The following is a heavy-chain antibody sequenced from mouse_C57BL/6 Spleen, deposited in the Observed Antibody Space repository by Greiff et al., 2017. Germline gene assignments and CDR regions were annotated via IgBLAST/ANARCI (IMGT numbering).Heavy chain of an antibody. J-gene: IGHJ4*01. CDR1: GYTFTSYT. Sequence: VQLQESGAELARPGASVKMSCKASGYTFTSYTMHWVKQRPGQGLEWIGYINPSSGYTKYNQKFKDKATLTADKSSSTAYMQLSSLTSEDSAVYYGARRDEYYAMDYWGQGTSVTVSS. D-gene: IGHD3-3*01. CDR2: INPSSGYT. CDR3: ARRDEYYAMDY. V-gene: IGHV1-4*01.